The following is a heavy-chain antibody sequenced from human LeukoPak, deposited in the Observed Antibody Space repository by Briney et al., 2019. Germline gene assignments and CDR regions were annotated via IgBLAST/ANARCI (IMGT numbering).Heavy chain of an antibody. CDR3: ASGSYSFYYFDY. CDR2: IYYSGST. D-gene: IGHD1-26*01. Sequence: SETLSLTCTVSGGSISRYYWSWIRQPPGKGLEWIGYIYYSGSTIYNPSLKSRVTISLDTSKNQFSLKLSSVTAADTAVYYCASGSYSFYYFDYWGQGTLVTVSS. J-gene: IGHJ4*02. V-gene: IGHV4-59*01. CDR1: GGSISRYY.